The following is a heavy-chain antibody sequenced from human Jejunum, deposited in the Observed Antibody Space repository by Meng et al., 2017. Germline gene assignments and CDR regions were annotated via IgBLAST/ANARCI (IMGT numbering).Heavy chain of an antibody. CDR2: IHNTGST. CDR3: AREVTPVDGYYFDY. J-gene: IGHJ4*02. CDR1: GDSISTYY. D-gene: IGHD4-11*01. Sequence: SETLSLTCSVSGDSISTYYWSWIRQPPGKGLEWLGYIHNTGSTNYNPSLKSRVTISLDTSKKQFSLKLSAVTAADTAVYYCAREVTPVDGYYFDYWGQGMLVTVSS. V-gene: IGHV4-59*01.